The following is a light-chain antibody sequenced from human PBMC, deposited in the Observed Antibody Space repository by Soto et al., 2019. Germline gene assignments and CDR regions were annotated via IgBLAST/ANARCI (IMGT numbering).Light chain of an antibody. Sequence: AIRMTQSPSSFSASTGDRVTITCRASPGISSYLAWYQQKPGKAPKLLIYAASTLQSGVPSRFSGSGSWTDFTITISCLQSEDFATYYCQQYYSYPITFGHGTRLVIK. V-gene: IGKV1-8*01. CDR1: PGISSY. CDR2: AAS. CDR3: QQYYSYPIT. J-gene: IGKJ5*01.